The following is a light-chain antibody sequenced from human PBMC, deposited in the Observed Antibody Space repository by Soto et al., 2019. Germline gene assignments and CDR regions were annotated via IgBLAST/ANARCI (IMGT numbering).Light chain of an antibody. CDR3: QAWDSRTAVV. J-gene: IGLJ2*01. CDR1: KLGNRY. CDR2: QDN. Sequence: SYELTQPPSVSVSPGQTASITCSGDKLGNRYACWYQQKPGQSPVLIIYQDNKRPSGITERFSGSNSGNTATLTISGTQAMDEADYYCQAWDSRTAVVFGGGTQLTVL. V-gene: IGLV3-1*01.